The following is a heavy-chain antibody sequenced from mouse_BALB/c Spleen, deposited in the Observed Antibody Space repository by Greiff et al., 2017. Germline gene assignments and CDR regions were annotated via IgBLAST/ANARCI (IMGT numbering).Heavy chain of an antibody. CDR1: GFNIKDTY. Sequence: VQLQQSGAELVKPGASVKLSCTASGFNIKDTYMHWVKQRPEQGLEWIGRIDPANGNTKYDPKFQGKATITADTSSNTAYLQLSSLTSEDTAVYYCARYYDYDGGTMDDWGQGTSVTVSS. CDR2: IDPANGNT. CDR3: ARYYDYDGGTMDD. V-gene: IGHV14-3*02. D-gene: IGHD2-4*01. J-gene: IGHJ4*01.